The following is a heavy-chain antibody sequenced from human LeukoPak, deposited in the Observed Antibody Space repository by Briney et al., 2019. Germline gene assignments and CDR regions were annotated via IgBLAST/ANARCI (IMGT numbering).Heavy chain of an antibody. V-gene: IGHV1-46*01. D-gene: IGHD3-22*01. CDR1: GYTFTSYY. Sequence: GASVKVSCKASGYTFTSYYMHWVRQAPGQGLEWMGIINPSGGSTIYAQKFQGRVTMTRDTSISTAYMELSRLRSDDTAVYYCARVRGSRYYDSSGYLRGDAFDIWSQGTMVTVSS. CDR3: ARVRGSRYYDSSGYLRGDAFDI. J-gene: IGHJ3*02. CDR2: INPSGGST.